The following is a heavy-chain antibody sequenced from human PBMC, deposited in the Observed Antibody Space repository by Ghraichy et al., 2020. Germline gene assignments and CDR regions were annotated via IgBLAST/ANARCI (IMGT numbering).Heavy chain of an antibody. D-gene: IGHD6-19*01. J-gene: IGHJ4*02. CDR1: GFTFSSYA. CDR2: ISSNGGST. V-gene: IGHV3-64*01. Sequence: GSLRLSCAASGFTFSSYAMHWVRQAPGKGLEYVSAISSNGGSTYYANSVKGRFTISRDNSKNTLYLQMGSLRAEDMAVYYCARVVSSGWYYFDYWGQGTLVTVSS. CDR3: ARVVSSGWYYFDY.